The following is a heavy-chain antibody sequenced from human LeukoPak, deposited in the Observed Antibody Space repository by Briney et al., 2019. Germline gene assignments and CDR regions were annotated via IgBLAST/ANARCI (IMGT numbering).Heavy chain of an antibody. CDR1: GYTFTACD. V-gene: IGHV1-8*01. CDR3: TRGSSGRRDN. CDR2: MNPNSGNT. Sequence: ASVKVSCKASGYTFTACDINWVRQAPGQGLEWMGWMNPNSGNTGYGQSFQGRITMTRDISIGTAYMELSNLTSEDTAIDYCTRGSSGRRDNWGQGTLVTVSA. J-gene: IGHJ4*02. D-gene: IGHD6-19*01.